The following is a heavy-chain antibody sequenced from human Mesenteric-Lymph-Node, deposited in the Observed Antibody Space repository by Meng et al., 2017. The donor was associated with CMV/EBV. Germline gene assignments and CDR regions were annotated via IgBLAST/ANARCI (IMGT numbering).Heavy chain of an antibody. D-gene: IGHD5-24*01. Sequence: GGSLRLSCAASGFTYSSYDMHWVRQATGKGLEWVSAIGTAGDTYYPGSVKGRFTISRDNAKNSVYLQMNGLRDDDTALYYCARGIGMASYYYAMDVWGQGTTVTVSS. J-gene: IGHJ6*02. CDR1: GFTYSSYD. CDR2: IGTAGDT. V-gene: IGHV3-13*01. CDR3: ARGIGMASYYYAMDV.